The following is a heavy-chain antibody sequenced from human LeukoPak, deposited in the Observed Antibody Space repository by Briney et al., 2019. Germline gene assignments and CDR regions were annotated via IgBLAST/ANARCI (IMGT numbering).Heavy chain of an antibody. V-gene: IGHV1-24*01. J-gene: IGHJ3*02. CDR3: ATHIVGAPRGAFDI. CDR2: FDPEDGET. Sequence: VASVKVSCKVSGYTLTELSMHWVRQAPGKGLEWMGGFDPEDGETIYAQKFQGRVTMTEDTSTDTAYMELSSLRSEDTAVYYCATHIVGAPRGAFDIWGQGTMVTVSS. CDR1: GYTLTELS. D-gene: IGHD1-26*01.